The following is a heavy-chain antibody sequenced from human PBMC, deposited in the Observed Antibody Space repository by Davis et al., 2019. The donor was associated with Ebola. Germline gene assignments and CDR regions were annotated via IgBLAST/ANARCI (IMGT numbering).Heavy chain of an antibody. CDR3: ARDGRYNWNYGWFNP. D-gene: IGHD1-7*01. V-gene: IGHV1-3*01. J-gene: IGHJ5*02. CDR1: AYTFTSYA. CDR2: INAGNGNT. Sequence: AASVMVSCKASAYTFTSYAMHWVRQAPGQRLEWMGWINAGNGNTKYSQKFQGRVTITRDTSASTAYMELSSLRSEDTAVYYCARDGRYNWNYGWFNPWGQGTLVTVSS.